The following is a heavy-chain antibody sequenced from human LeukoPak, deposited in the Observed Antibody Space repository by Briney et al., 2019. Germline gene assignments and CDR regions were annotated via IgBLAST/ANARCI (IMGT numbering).Heavy chain of an antibody. CDR3: ARDLRSSGYYAFDY. J-gene: IGHJ4*02. CDR1: GFTFSSYG. D-gene: IGHD3-22*01. V-gene: IGHV3-21*01. Sequence: GGSLRLSCAASGFTFSSYGMNWVRQAPGKGLEWVSFISSSSSYIYYADSVKGRFTISRDNAKNSLYLQMNSLRAEDTAVYYCARDLRSSGYYAFDYWGQGTPVTVSS. CDR2: ISSSSSYI.